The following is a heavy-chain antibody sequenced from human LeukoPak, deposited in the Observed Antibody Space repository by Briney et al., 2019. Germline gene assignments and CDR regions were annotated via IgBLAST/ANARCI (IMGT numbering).Heavy chain of an antibody. J-gene: IGHJ4*02. Sequence: RGSLRLSCTASGFSFSGHWMHWARQLPGKGLVWVSRISPTGSTTSYADSVKGRFTVSRDNAKNTLYLQVNNLRAEDTVVYYCARGPNSNWSGLDFWGQGTLLTVSS. CDR3: ARGPNSNWSGLDF. V-gene: IGHV3-74*01. D-gene: IGHD6-6*01. CDR2: ISPTGSTT. CDR1: GFSFSGHW.